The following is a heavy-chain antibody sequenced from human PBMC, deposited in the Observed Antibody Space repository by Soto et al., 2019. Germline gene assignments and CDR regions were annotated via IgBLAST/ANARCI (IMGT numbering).Heavy chain of an antibody. Sequence: QVQLVESGGGLVKPGGTLRLSCTGSGFTFSDYYMTWIRQAPGKGLEWVSYISYGSIYTKYADSVKGRFTSSRDNAKNSLFLQMNNLRTQDTAIYYCARDPNNSSSWWLDPWGRGALVTVSS. J-gene: IGHJ5*02. CDR2: ISYGSIYT. CDR3: ARDPNNSSSWWLDP. CDR1: GFTFSDYY. D-gene: IGHD3-22*01. V-gene: IGHV3-11*06.